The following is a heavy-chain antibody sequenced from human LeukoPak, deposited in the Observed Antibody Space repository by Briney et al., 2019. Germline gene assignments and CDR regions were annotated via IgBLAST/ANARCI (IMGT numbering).Heavy chain of an antibody. Sequence: ASVKVSCKASGYTFTSYGISWVRQAPGQGLEWMGWISAYNGNTNYAQKLQGRVTMTTDTSTSTAYMELRSLRSDDTAVYYCARGRGGSSSSGLSYFDYWGQGTLVTVSS. CDR1: GYTFTSYG. D-gene: IGHD6-6*01. V-gene: IGHV1-18*01. CDR3: ARGRGGSSSSGLSYFDY. CDR2: ISAYNGNT. J-gene: IGHJ4*02.